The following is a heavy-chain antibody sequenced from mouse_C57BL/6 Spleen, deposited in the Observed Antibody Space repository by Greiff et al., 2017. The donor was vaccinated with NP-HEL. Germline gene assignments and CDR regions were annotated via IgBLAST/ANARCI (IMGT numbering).Heavy chain of an antibody. Sequence: EVQLQESGPVLVKPGASVKMSCKASGYTFTDYYMNWVKQSHGKSLEWIGVINPYNGGTSYNQKFKGKATLTVDKSSSTAYMELNSLTSEDSAVYYCARKGPTGTDYAMDYWGQGTSVTVSS. V-gene: IGHV1-19*01. CDR3: ARKGPTGTDYAMDY. CDR1: GYTFTDYY. J-gene: IGHJ4*01. CDR2: INPYNGGT. D-gene: IGHD4-1*02.